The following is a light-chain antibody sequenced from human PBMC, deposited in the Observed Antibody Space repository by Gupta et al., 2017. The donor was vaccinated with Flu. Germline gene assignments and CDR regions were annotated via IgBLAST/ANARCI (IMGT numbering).Light chain of an antibody. V-gene: IGKV2-28*01. J-gene: IGKJ5*01. CDR1: QSLMHSNGYNI. CDR2: LCS. Sequence: DIVMTQSPLSLPVTPGEPASISCRSSQSLMHSNGYNILDWYLQKPGQSPHLLIYLCSNRASGVPDRFIGSGSGTDFTLKISRVDAEDVVVYFCMQALQTPLTFGQGTRLEIK. CDR3: MQALQTPLT.